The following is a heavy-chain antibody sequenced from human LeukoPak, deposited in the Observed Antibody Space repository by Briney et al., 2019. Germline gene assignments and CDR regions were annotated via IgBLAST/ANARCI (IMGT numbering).Heavy chain of an antibody. CDR2: IKQYGNER. CDR3: VRGGSRLIGAFDI. CDR1: GLTFGSYW. Sequence: PGGSLRLSCAASGLTFGSYWMNWVRQAPGKGLEWVANIKQYGNERYYVDSAKGRFTISRDNAKNSLFLQMNSLRAEDTAVYYCVRGGSRLIGAFDIWGQGTMVTVSS. V-gene: IGHV3-7*01. D-gene: IGHD1-26*01. J-gene: IGHJ3*02.